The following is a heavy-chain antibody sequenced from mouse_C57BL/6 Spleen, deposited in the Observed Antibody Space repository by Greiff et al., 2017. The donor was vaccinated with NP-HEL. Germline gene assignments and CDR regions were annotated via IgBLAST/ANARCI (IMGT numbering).Heavy chain of an antibody. CDR2: IYPGSGST. CDR3: AREELTGTGYYAMDY. Sequence: QVQLQQPGAELVKPGASVKMSCKASGYTFTSYWITWVKQRPGQGLEWIGDIYPGSGSTNYNEKFKGKATLTVDTSSSTAYMQLSSLTSEDSAVYYCAREELTGTGYYAMDYWGQGTSVTVSS. V-gene: IGHV1-55*01. D-gene: IGHD4-1*01. CDR1: GYTFTSYW. J-gene: IGHJ4*01.